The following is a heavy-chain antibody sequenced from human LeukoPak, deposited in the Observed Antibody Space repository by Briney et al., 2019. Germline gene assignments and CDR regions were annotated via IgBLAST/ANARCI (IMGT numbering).Heavy chain of an antibody. D-gene: IGHD3-3*01. Sequence: GGALVLSCAAAGFPFSDYYMSWSRPAPGKGVEWGSYISSSGRTIYYADSVKGRFTISRDNAKNSLHLQMNSLRAEDTAVYYCARDLYDFWSGYYYYYGMDVWGQRTTVTVSS. CDR3: ARDLYDFWSGYYYYYGMDV. CDR2: ISSSGRTI. V-gene: IGHV3-11*01. CDR1: GFPFSDYY. J-gene: IGHJ6*02.